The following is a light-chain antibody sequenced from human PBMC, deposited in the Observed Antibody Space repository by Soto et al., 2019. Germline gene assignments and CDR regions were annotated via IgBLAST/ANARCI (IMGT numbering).Light chain of an antibody. Sequence: TQSPGTLSLSPGDRATLSCRASQSLSVSYIAWYQQKPGKVPKVLIHAASTLQSGVPSRFSGSGSGTDFTLTISGLQPDDVATYYCQKCNIAPFTFGPGTKVDIK. CDR3: QKCNIAPFT. CDR1: QSLSVSY. J-gene: IGKJ3*01. CDR2: AAS. V-gene: IGKV1-27*01.